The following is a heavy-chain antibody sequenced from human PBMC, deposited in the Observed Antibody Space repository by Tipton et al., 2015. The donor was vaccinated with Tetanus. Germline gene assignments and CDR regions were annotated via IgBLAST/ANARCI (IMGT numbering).Heavy chain of an antibody. D-gene: IGHD6-6*01. Sequence: LRLSCTVSGDSISRGGYFWDWIRQRPGKGPGGIGYIYYSGDTYYNPSLKSRVSMSVDTSKNQFSLNLTPVTAADTAVYYCARDQGGGRVVRLNWLDPWGQGTLVTVSS. V-gene: IGHV4-31*03. CDR3: ARDQGGGRVVRLNWLDP. CDR1: GDSISRGGYF. CDR2: IYYSGDT. J-gene: IGHJ5*02.